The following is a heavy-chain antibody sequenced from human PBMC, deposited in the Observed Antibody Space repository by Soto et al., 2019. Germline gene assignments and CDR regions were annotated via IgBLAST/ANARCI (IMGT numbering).Heavy chain of an antibody. J-gene: IGHJ4*02. Sequence: PVGSLRLSCAASGFIFSDYGIHWVRQTPGKGLEWVAVISYDGSNTHFVDSVKGRFTLSRDSFKNAVYLQMNSLRADDTGVYYCARRRDGYNIDYWGQGTRVTVSS. CDR3: ARRRDGYNIDY. D-gene: IGHD5-12*01. CDR2: ISYDGSNT. V-gene: IGHV3-30*03. CDR1: GFIFSDYG.